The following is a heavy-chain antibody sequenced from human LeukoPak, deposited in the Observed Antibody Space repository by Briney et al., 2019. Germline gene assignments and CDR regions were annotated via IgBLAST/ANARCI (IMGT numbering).Heavy chain of an antibody. J-gene: IGHJ4*02. CDR3: ARLHEDYYFDY. V-gene: IGHV4-59*08. CDR1: GGSISSDY. CDR2: IYYSGST. D-gene: IGHD3/OR15-3a*01. Sequence: KPSETLSLTCTVSGGSISSDYWSWIRQPPGKGLEWIGYIYYSGSTNYNPSLKSRVTISVDTSKNQFSLKLSSVTAADTAVYYCARLHEDYYFDYWGQGTLVTVSS.